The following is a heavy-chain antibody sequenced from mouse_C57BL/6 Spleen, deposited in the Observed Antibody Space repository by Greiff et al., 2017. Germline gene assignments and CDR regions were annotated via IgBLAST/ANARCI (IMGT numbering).Heavy chain of an antibody. CDR2: INPSSGYT. CDR3: ANALDSSGSYAMGC. J-gene: IGHJ4*01. D-gene: IGHD3-2*02. CDR1: GYTFTSYT. Sequence: QVQLQQSGAELARPGASVKMSCKASGYTFTSYTMHWVKQRPGQGLEWIGYINPSSGYTKYNQKFKDKATLTADKSSSTAYMQLSSLPSEDSAVYYCANALDSSGSYAMGCWGQGTSVTVSS. V-gene: IGHV1-4*01.